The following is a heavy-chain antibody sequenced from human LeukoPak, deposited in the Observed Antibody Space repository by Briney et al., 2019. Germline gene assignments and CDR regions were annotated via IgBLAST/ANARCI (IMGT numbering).Heavy chain of an antibody. CDR2: INPSGGGT. CDR3: ARGAHYFYYYAMDV. CDR1: GYTLTELS. Sequence: GASVKVSCKVSGYTLTELSMHWVRQAPGQGLEWMGIINPSGGGTTYAQRFQGRVSMTSDTSTNTLYMELYSLTSEDTAVYYCARGAHYFYYYAMDVWGQGTTVTVSS. V-gene: IGHV1-46*01. J-gene: IGHJ6*02.